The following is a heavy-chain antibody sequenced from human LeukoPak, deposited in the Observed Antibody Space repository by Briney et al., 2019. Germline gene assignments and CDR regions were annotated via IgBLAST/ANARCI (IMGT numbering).Heavy chain of an antibody. D-gene: IGHD2-2*02. V-gene: IGHV3-23*01. CDR3: AKGGGILPTAIRRCFDY. Sequence: GGSLRLSCTASGFTFSNYAMSWVRQAPGKGLEWVSSISGSGGGTYYADSVKGRFTISRDNSKNTLYLQMNSLRAEDTATYYCAKGGGILPTAIRRCFDYWGQGTLVTVSS. CDR2: ISGSGGGT. CDR1: GFTFSNYA. J-gene: IGHJ4*02.